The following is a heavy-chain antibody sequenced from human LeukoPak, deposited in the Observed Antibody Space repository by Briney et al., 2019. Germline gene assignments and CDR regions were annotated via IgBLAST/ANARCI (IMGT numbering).Heavy chain of an antibody. J-gene: IGHJ4*02. CDR1: GFTFSSYA. CDR3: ARGQGNSGHALEH. Sequence: GVSLRLSCAASGFTFSSYAMHWVRQSRGKGLEDVSAISSNGGSTYYANSVKGRFTISRDNSKNTLYLKMGRLRAEETAVYYCARGQGNSGHALEHWGQGALVTVSS. CDR2: ISSNGGST. D-gene: IGHD5-12*01. V-gene: IGHV3-64*01.